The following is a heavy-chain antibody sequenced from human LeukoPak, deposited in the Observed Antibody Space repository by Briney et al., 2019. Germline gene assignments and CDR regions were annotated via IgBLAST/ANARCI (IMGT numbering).Heavy chain of an antibody. CDR1: GGTFSSYA. CDR3: AIGARGYCSSTSCFEAAY. D-gene: IGHD2-2*01. Sequence: GASVKVSCKASGGTFSSYAISWVRQAPGQGLEWMGGIIPLFGTANYAQKFQGRVTITADESTSTAYMELSSLRSEDTAVYYCAIGARGYCSSTSCFEAAYWGQGTLVTVSS. J-gene: IGHJ4*02. V-gene: IGHV1-69*13. CDR2: IIPLFGTA.